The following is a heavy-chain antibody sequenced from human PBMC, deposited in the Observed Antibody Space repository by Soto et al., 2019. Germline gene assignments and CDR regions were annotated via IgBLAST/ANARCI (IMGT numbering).Heavy chain of an antibody. Sequence: ASVKVSCKASGYTFASYDINWVRQATGQGLEWMGWMNPNSGNTGYAQKFQGRVTMTRNTSISTAYMELISLRSEDTAVYYCARLHPTRYDFWSGYYSHYYYMDVWGKGTTVTVSS. J-gene: IGHJ6*03. CDR2: MNPNSGNT. D-gene: IGHD3-3*01. CDR1: GYTFASYD. V-gene: IGHV1-8*01. CDR3: ARLHPTRYDFWSGYYSHYYYMDV.